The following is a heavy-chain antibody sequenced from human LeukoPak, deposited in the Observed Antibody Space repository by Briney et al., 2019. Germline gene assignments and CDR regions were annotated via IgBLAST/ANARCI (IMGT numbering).Heavy chain of an antibody. Sequence: SETLSLTCAVYGGSFSGYYWSWIRQPPGKGLEWIGEINHSGSTNYNPSLKSRVTISVDTSKNQFSLKLSPVTAADTAVYYCASRSGYYGYWGQGTLVTVSS. V-gene: IGHV4-34*01. CDR3: ASRSGYYGY. J-gene: IGHJ4*02. D-gene: IGHD3-22*01. CDR1: GGSFSGYY. CDR2: INHSGST.